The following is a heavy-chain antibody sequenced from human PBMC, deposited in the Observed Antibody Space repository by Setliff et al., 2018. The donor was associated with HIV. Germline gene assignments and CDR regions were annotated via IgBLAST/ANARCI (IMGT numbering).Heavy chain of an antibody. D-gene: IGHD3-16*01. CDR1: GGSISSGSYY. V-gene: IGHV4-39*07. CDR2: IFHSGNT. CDR3: ARRTTWGDAFDI. J-gene: IGHJ3*02. Sequence: PSETLSLTCSVSGGSISSGSYYWGWIRQPPGKGLEWIGNIFHSGNTDQNPSLKSRVTMSVETSENQFSLRLNSVTAADTAVYYCARRTTWGDAFDIWGRGTMVTVSS.